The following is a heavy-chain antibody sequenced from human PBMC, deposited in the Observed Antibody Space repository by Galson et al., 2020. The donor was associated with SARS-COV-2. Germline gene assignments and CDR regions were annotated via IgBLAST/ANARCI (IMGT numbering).Heavy chain of an antibody. CDR3: ARFPTIAAPGSGYYYGLDL. CDR1: AGSLSSYF. J-gene: IGHJ6*02. CDR2: IYYSGST. V-gene: IGHV4-59*08. D-gene: IGHD6-13*01. Sequence: SETLSLTCTVSAGSLSSYFWSWIRQPPGKGLEWIGYIYYSGSTNYSPSLKSRVTISADTSKNQLSLKLTSVTAADTAVYYCARFPTIAAPGSGYYYGLDLWGQGTTVTVSS.